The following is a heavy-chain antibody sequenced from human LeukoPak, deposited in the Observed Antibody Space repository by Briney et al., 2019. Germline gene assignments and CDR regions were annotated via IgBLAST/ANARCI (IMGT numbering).Heavy chain of an antibody. J-gene: IGHJ4*02. D-gene: IGHD6-19*01. Sequence: SVKVSCKASGGTFSSYTISWVRQAPGQGLEWMGRIIPILGIANYAQKFQGRVTITADKSTSTAYMGLSSLRSEDTAVYYCARDPDSSGWIDYWGRGTLVTVSS. CDR2: IIPILGIA. CDR1: GGTFSSYT. V-gene: IGHV1-69*04. CDR3: ARDPDSSGWIDY.